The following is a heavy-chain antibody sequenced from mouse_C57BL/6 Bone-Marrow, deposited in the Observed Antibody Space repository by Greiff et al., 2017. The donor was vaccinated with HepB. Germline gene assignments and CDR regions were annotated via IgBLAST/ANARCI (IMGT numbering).Heavy chain of an antibody. D-gene: IGHD1-1*01. CDR1: GYTFTSYW. Sequence: VQLQQSGAELVKPGASVKLSCKASGYTFTSYWMQWVKQRPGQGLEWIGEIDPSDSYTNYNQKFKGKATLTVDTSSSTAYMQLSSLTSEDSAVYYCAGSVEVCSIYYYGSSYVDYWGQGTTLTVSS. J-gene: IGHJ2*01. CDR2: IDPSDSYT. V-gene: IGHV1-50*01. CDR3: AGSVEVCSIYYYGSSYVDY.